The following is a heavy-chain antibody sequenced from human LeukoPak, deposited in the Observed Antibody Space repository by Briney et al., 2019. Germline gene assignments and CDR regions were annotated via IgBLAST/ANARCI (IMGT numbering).Heavy chain of an antibody. CDR3: ARGAYFSYYDSSGYVDY. CDR2: ISSSVSII. J-gene: IGHJ4*02. Sequence: GGSLRLSCAASGFSFSDYYMSWIRQAPGKGLEWVSYISSSVSIIYYADSVKGRFTISRDNAKNSLYLQMNSLRAEDTAVYYCARGAYFSYYDSSGYVDYWGQGTLVTVSS. D-gene: IGHD3-22*01. CDR1: GFSFSDYY. V-gene: IGHV3-11*01.